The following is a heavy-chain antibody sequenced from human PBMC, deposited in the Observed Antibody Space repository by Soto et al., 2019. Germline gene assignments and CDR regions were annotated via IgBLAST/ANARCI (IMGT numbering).Heavy chain of an antibody. CDR1: GFSLTTCGVG. CDR2: IYWDDDK. V-gene: IGHV2-5*02. Sequence: QITLNESGPTVVRPTETLTLTCRFPGFSLTTCGVGVRWVRQSAGKAREWLALIYWDDDKRYSESLKNTLTITKATSKNQVVLTVANLDPTDTATYYCAHRVLRTVFGLVTTTAIYFDFWGQGTPVAVSS. D-gene: IGHD3-3*01. J-gene: IGHJ4*02. CDR3: AHRVLRTVFGLVTTTAIYFDF.